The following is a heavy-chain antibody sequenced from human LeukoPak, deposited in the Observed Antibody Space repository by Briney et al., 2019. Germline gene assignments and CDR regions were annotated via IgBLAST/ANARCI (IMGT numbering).Heavy chain of an antibody. CDR2: INSDGSTT. J-gene: IGHJ4*02. Sequence: GGSLRLSGAASGFSFSGSWMHWVRQAPAKGLVWVSRINSDGSTTTYADSVQGRFTISRDNAKNTLYLQMNSLRAEDTAVYYCIRGLGGGSDYWGLGTLVTVTS. V-gene: IGHV3-74*03. CDR1: GFSFSGSW. D-gene: IGHD4-23*01. CDR3: IRGLGGGSDY.